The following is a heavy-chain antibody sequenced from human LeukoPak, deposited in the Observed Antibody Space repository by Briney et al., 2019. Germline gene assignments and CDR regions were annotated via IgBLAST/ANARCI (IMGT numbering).Heavy chain of an antibody. CDR3: ARERYSGYYYYMDV. CDR2: IYYSGST. V-gene: IGHV4-39*07. J-gene: IGHJ6*03. CDR1: GGSISSSSYY. D-gene: IGHD1-14*01. Sequence: PSETLSLTCTVSGGSISSSSYYWGWIRQPPGKGLEWIGSIYYSGSTYYNPSLKSRVTISVDTSKNQFSLKLSSVTAADTAVYYCARERYSGYYYYMDVWGKGTTVTISS.